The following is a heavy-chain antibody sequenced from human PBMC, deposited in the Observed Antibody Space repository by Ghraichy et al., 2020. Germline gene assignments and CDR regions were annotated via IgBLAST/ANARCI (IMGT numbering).Heavy chain of an antibody. J-gene: IGHJ4*02. CDR2: ISGSGGST. CDR3: AKGQYDIFTGYSHPQALPFDY. CDR1: GFTFSSYA. V-gene: IGHV3-23*01. D-gene: IGHD3-9*01. Sequence: GESLNISCAASGFTFSSYAMSWVRQAPGKGLEWVSAISGSGGSTYYADSVKGRFTISRDNSKNTLYLQMNSLRAEDAAVYYFAKGQYDIFTGYSHPQALPFDYWCQGTLVTVSS.